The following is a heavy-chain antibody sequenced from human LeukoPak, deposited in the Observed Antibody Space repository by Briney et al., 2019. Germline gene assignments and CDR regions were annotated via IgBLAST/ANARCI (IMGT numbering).Heavy chain of an antibody. D-gene: IGHD3-10*01. CDR1: GGTFSSYA. CDR3: ARGLGPLSGSYHSPDDAFDI. J-gene: IGHJ3*02. Sequence: GASVKVSCKASGGTFSSYAISWVRQAPGQGLEWMGWISAYNGNTNYAQKLQGRVTMTTDTSTSTAYMELSSLRSEDTAVYYCARGLGPLSGSYHSPDDAFDIWGQGTMVTVSS. V-gene: IGHV1-18*01. CDR2: ISAYNGNT.